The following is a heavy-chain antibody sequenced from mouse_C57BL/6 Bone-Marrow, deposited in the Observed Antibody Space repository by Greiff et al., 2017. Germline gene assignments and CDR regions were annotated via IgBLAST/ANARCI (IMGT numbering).Heavy chain of an antibody. V-gene: IGHV1-61*01. CDR3: ARSYDGYYPAWFAY. CDR2: IYPSDSET. D-gene: IGHD2-3*01. Sequence: QVQLQQPGAELVRPGSSVKLSCKASGYTFTSYWMDWVKQRPGQGLEWIGNIYPSDSETHYNQKFKDKATLTVDKSSGTAYMQLSRLTSEASAVYYCARSYDGYYPAWFAYWGQGTLVTVAA. CDR1: GYTFTSYW. J-gene: IGHJ3*01.